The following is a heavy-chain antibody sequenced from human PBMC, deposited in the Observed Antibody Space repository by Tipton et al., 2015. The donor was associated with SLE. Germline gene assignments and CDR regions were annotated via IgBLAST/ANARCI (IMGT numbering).Heavy chain of an antibody. CDR2: FFNSGRT. CDR1: GGSINTHY. Sequence: TLSLTCSVSGGSINTHYFGWIRQPPGKGLEWIGYFFNSGRTDYNPSLQGRVTISADTSKNQFSLNLSSVTAADTAVYYCARDLTYYYDSRGLGGAFDIWGQGTMVTVSS. D-gene: IGHD3-22*01. CDR3: ARDLTYYYDSRGLGGAFDI. J-gene: IGHJ3*02. V-gene: IGHV4-59*11.